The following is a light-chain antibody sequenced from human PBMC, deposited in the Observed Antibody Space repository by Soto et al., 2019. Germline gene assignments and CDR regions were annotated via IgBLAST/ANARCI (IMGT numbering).Light chain of an antibody. CDR1: QDIGNY. V-gene: IGKV1-27*01. J-gene: IGKJ4*01. CDR3: QKYDTSPLT. Sequence: DIQMTQSPSSLSASVGDRVTISCRASQDIGNYVAWYRQKPGKVPQLLIYGASTLQSGVPSRLSGSGSGTDFTLTISSLQPEDVATYYCQKYDTSPLTFGGGTKVEIK. CDR2: GAS.